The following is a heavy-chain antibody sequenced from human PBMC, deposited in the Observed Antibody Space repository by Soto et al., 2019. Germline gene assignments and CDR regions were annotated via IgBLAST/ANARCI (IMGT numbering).Heavy chain of an antibody. CDR1: GVSISSYY. CDR3: ARQHIAVAGIDY. Sequence: SETLSLTCTVSGVSISSYYWSWIRQPPGKGLEWIGYIYYSGSTNYNPSLKSRVTISVDTSKNQFSLKLSSVTAADTAVYYCARQHIAVAGIDYWGQGTLVTVSS. CDR2: IYYSGST. V-gene: IGHV4-59*08. D-gene: IGHD6-19*01. J-gene: IGHJ4*02.